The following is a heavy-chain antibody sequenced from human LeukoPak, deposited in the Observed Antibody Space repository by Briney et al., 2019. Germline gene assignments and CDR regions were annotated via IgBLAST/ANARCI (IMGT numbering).Heavy chain of an antibody. D-gene: IGHD1-14*01. CDR3: AKNGEPHYYMDV. CDR1: GFTFTTYG. CDR2: INGSGSHT. J-gene: IGHJ6*03. V-gene: IGHV3-23*01. Sequence: PGGSLRLSCAASGFTFTTYGMNWVRQAPGKGLEWVSSINGSGSHTYYADSVKGRLTTSRDNSKNTLYLQMNSLTAEDTAVYYCAKNGEPHYYMDVWGKGTTVTVSS.